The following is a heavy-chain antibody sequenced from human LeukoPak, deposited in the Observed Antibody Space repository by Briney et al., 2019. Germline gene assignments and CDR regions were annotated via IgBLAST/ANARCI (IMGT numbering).Heavy chain of an antibody. CDR2: IYHTGST. Sequence: SETLSHTCTISGGSVSDYYWSWIRQSPGKGLEWIGYIYHTGSTSYSPSLKSRVTISADTSQNQFSLKLSSVTAADTAVYYCASRKLGNDYWGQGTQVTVSS. D-gene: IGHD7-27*01. V-gene: IGHV4-59*02. J-gene: IGHJ4*02. CDR1: GGSVSDYY. CDR3: ASRKLGNDY.